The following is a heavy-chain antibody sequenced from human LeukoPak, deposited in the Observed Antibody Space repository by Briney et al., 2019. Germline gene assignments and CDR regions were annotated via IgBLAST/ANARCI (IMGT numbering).Heavy chain of an antibody. V-gene: IGHV3-21*01. CDR2: ISSSSSYI. J-gene: IGHJ4*02. CDR1: GFTFSSYG. D-gene: IGHD3-3*01. CDR3: ARATGDFWSGYSFDY. Sequence: GGSLRLSCAASGFTFSSYGMNWVRQAPGKGLEWVSSISSSSSYIYYADSVKGRFTISRDNAKNSLYLQMNGLRAEDTAVYYCARATGDFWSGYSFDYWGQGTLVTVSS.